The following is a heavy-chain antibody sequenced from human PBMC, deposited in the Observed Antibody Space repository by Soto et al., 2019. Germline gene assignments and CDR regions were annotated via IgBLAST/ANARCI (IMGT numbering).Heavy chain of an antibody. J-gene: IGHJ1*01. D-gene: IGHD3-22*01. Sequence: QVQLVQSGAGVKKPGSSVKVSCKASGGTFSSYTISWVRQAPGQGLEWMGRIIPILGIANYAQKFQGRVTITADKSTSTAYMELSSLSSEDTAVYYCARSYYYDSSGPEYFQHWGQGTLVTVSS. V-gene: IGHV1-69*02. CDR1: GGTFSSYT. CDR3: ARSYYYDSSGPEYFQH. CDR2: IIPILGIA.